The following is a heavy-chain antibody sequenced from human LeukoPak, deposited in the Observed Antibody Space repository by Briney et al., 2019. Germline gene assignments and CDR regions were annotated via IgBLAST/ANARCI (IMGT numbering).Heavy chain of an antibody. CDR3: ARRGCNGGSCYGH. V-gene: IGHV5-51*01. D-gene: IGHD2-15*01. CDR1: GYTFTNHW. Sequence: GESLKISCKGSGYTFTNHWIGWVRQMPGKGLEWMGIIYPGDSDTRYSPSFQGQVTISADKSISTAYLQWSSLEASDTAMYYCARRGCNGGSCYGHWGQGTLVTVSS. J-gene: IGHJ4*02. CDR2: IYPGDSDT.